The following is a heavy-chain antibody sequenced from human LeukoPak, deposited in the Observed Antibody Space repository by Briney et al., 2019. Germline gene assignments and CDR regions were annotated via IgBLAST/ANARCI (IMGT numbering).Heavy chain of an antibody. CDR2: IKSKTDGGTT. Sequence: GGSLRLSCAASGFTFSNAWMSWVRQAPGKGLEWVGRIKSKTDGGTTDYAAPVKGRFTISRDDSKNTLYLQMNSLKTEDTAVYYCTTDVYGDYVPHYYGMDVWGQGTTVTVSS. D-gene: IGHD4-17*01. CDR3: TTDVYGDYVPHYYGMDV. CDR1: GFTFSNAW. V-gene: IGHV3-15*01. J-gene: IGHJ6*02.